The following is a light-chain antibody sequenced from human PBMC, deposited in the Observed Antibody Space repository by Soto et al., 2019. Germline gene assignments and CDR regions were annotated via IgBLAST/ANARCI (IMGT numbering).Light chain of an antibody. CDR3: SSYTTSTTRV. CDR1: SSDVGGYNY. Sequence: QSVLTQSASVSGSPGQSITISCTGPSSDVGGYNYVSWYQQHPGKAPKLIIYEVSNRPSGVSNRFSASKSGNTASLTISGLQSEDEADYYCSSYTTSTTRVFGGGTKLTVL. J-gene: IGLJ3*02. CDR2: EVS. V-gene: IGLV2-14*01.